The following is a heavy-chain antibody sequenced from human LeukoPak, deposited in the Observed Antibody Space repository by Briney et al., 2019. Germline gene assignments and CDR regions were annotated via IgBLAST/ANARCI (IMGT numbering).Heavy chain of an antibody. D-gene: IGHD6-19*01. J-gene: IGHJ4*02. Sequence: GGSLRLSCAASGFTFSSYAMHWVRQAPGKGLEWVAVMSYDGSNKYCADSVKGRFTISRDNSKNTLYLQTNSLRAEDTAVYYCARDLDSSGCFDYWGQGTLVTVS. CDR2: MSYDGSNK. CDR3: ARDLDSSGCFDY. CDR1: GFTFSSYA. V-gene: IGHV3-30-3*01.